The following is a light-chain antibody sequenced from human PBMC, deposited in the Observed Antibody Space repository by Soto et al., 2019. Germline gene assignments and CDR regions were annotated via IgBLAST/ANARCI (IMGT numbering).Light chain of an antibody. CDR3: AAWDDRLNGPV. V-gene: IGLV1-44*01. Sequence: QAVVTQPPSASGTPGQRVTISCSGSSSNIGSNTVNWYQQFPGTAPKLLIYSNNRRPSGVPDRFSGSKSGTSASLAISGLQSEDEGDYYCAAWDDRLNGPVFGGGTKLTVL. CDR1: SSNIGSNT. CDR2: SNN. J-gene: IGLJ2*01.